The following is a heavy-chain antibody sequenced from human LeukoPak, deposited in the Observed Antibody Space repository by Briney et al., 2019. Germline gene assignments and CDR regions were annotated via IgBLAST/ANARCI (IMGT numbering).Heavy chain of an antibody. CDR1: GGSISSSRDY. CDR3: ARVEEGYGSGRRENYYYYYMDV. CDR2: IYYSGST. D-gene: IGHD3-10*01. V-gene: IGHV4-39*07. Sequence: SETLSLTCTVSGGSISSSRDYWAWLRQPPGKGLEWIANIYYSGSTYYNPSLKSRVTILVDTSKNQFSLKLSSVTAADTAVYYCARVEEGYGSGRRENYYYYYMDVWGKGTTVTISS. J-gene: IGHJ6*03.